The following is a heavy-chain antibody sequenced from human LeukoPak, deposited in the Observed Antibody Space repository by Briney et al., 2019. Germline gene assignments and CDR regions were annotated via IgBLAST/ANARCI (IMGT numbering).Heavy chain of an antibody. J-gene: IGHJ4*02. CDR2: INPNSGGT. CDR3: ARARRIAVAVYDY. Sequence: ASVKVSCKASGYTFTGYYMHWVRQAPGQGLEWMGWINPNSGGTNYAQKFQGRVTMTRDTSISTAYMELSRLRSDGTAVYYCARARRIAVAVYDYWGQGTLVTVSS. D-gene: IGHD6-19*01. CDR1: GYTFTGYY. V-gene: IGHV1-2*02.